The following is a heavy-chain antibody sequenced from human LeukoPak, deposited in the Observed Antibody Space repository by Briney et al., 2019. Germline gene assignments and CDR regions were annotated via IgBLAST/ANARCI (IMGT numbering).Heavy chain of an antibody. CDR1: GYTFTGYY. V-gene: IGHV1-2*02. D-gene: IGHD6-13*01. CDR2: INPNSGGT. CDR3: ARDDRYSSSWYYFDF. Sequence: ASVKVSCKASGYTFTGYYMHWVRQAPGQGLEWMGWINPNSGGTNYAQKFQGRVTMTRDTSISTAYMELSRLRSDDTAVYYCARDDRYSSSWYYFDFWGQGTLVTVSS. J-gene: IGHJ4*02.